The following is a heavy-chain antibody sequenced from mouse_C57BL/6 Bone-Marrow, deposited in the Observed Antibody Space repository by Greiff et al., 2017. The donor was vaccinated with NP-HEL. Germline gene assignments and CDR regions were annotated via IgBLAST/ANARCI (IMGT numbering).Heavy chain of an antibody. V-gene: IGHV1-64*01. D-gene: IGHD1-1*01. Sequence: QVQLQQPGAELVKPGASVKLSCKASGYTFTSYWMHWVKQRPGQGLEWIGMIHPNSGSTNYNEKFKSKATLTVDKSSSTAYMQLSSLTSEDSAVYYCARRGSRGDYYAMGYWGQRTSVTVSS. CDR1: GYTFTSYW. J-gene: IGHJ4*01. CDR2: IHPNSGST. CDR3: ARRGSRGDYYAMGY.